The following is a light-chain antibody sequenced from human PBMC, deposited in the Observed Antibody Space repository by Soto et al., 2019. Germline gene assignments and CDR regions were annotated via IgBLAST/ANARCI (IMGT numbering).Light chain of an antibody. V-gene: IGKV1-5*03. CDR3: QQSYSTPRALT. Sequence: DIQMTQSPSTLSGSVGDRVTITCRASQTISSWLAWYQQKPGKAPKLLIYKASTLKSGVPSRFSGSGSGTDFTLTISSLQPEDFATYYCQQSYSTPRALTIGGGTKVDIK. CDR1: QTISSW. CDR2: KAS. J-gene: IGKJ4*01.